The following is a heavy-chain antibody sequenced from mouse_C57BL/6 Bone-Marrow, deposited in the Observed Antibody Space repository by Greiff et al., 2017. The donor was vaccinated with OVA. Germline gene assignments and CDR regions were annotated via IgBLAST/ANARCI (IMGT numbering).Heavy chain of an antibody. CDR2: IYPGGGYT. D-gene: IGHD1-1*01. CDR1: GYTFTNYW. J-gene: IGHJ1*03. CDR3: ARDPHYYGSSSHWYFDV. Sequence: QVQLQQPGAELVRPGTSVKMSCKASGYTFTNYWIGWAKQRPGHGLEWIGDIYPGGGYTNYNEKFKGKATLTADKSSSTAYMQFSSLTSEDSAIYYCARDPHYYGSSSHWYFDVWGTGTTVTVSS. V-gene: IGHV1-63*01.